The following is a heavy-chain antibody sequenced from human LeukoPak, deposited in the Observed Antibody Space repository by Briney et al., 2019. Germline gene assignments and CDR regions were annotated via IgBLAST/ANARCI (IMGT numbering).Heavy chain of an antibody. CDR3: AKDQQYSSSWSGNGYYYGMDV. V-gene: IGHV3-23*01. Sequence: GGSLRLSCAASGFTFSSYAMSWVRQAPGKGLEWVSAISGSGGSTYYADSVKGRFTISRDNSKNTLYLQMNSLRAEDTAVYYCAKDQQYSSSWSGNGYYYGMDVWGRGTTVTVSS. CDR2: ISGSGGST. J-gene: IGHJ6*02. D-gene: IGHD6-13*01. CDR1: GFTFSSYA.